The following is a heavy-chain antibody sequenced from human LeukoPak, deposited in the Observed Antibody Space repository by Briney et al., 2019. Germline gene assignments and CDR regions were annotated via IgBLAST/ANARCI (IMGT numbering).Heavy chain of an antibody. Sequence: SETLSLTCTVSGGSISSYYWSWIRQPPRKGLEWIGYIYYSGSTNYNPSLKSRVTISVDTSKNQFSLKLSSVTAADTAVYYCARHKTTVDAFDIWGQGTMVTVPS. CDR2: IYYSGST. CDR1: GGSISSYY. V-gene: IGHV4-59*08. J-gene: IGHJ3*02. D-gene: IGHD4-17*01. CDR3: ARHKTTVDAFDI.